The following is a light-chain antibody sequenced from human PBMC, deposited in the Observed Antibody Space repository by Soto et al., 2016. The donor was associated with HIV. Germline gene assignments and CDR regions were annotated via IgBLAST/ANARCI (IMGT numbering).Light chain of an antibody. V-gene: IGKV1-5*03. CDR3: QQYNSLWT. J-gene: IGKJ1*01. Sequence: DIQMTQSPSTLSASVGDRVTVTCRASQSVSHWLAWYQQKPGKAPKLLIYKASNLESGVPPRFSGSGSGTDFTLTISSLQPDDLATYYCQQYNSLWTFGQGTKVEIK. CDR2: KAS. CDR1: QSVSHW.